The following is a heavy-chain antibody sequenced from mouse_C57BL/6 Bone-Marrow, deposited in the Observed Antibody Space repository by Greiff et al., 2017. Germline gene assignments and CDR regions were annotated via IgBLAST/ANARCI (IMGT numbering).Heavy chain of an antibody. CDR1: GFNIKDYY. CDR2: IDPEDGET. V-gene: IGHV14-2*01. D-gene: IGHD1-1*01. J-gene: IGHJ4*01. Sequence: VQLQQSGAELVKPGASVKLTCTASGFNIKDYYMHWVKQRTEQGLEWIGRIDPEDGETKYAPQFQGKATITADTSSNTAYLQLSSLTSEDTAVYYCAGGFYYGSNYYAMDYWGQGTSVTVSS. CDR3: AGGFYYGSNYYAMDY.